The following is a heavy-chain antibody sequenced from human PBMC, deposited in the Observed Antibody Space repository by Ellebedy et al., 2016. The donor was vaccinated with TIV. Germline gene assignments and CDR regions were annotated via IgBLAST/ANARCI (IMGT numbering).Heavy chain of an antibody. CDR1: GFTVSNTY. D-gene: IGHD2-2*01. V-gene: IGHV3-30*03. CDR2: VSYDGSSN. J-gene: IGHJ4*02. Sequence: GESLKISCAASGFTVSNTYMGWVRQAPGKGLEWVALVSYDGSSNYYADSVKGRFTISRDNSKNTLYLQMNSLRAEDTAVYYCARLHSHYCISSSCYFDYWGQGTLVTVSS. CDR3: ARLHSHYCISSSCYFDY.